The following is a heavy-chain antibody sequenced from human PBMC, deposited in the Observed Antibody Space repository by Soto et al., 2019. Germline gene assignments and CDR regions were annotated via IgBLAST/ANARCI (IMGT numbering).Heavy chain of an antibody. Sequence: GGSLRLSCAASGFTFTSFGMHWVRQAPGRGLEWVAVISYDGSNEYYADSVKGRFTISRDNSKNTLYLQMNSLRAEDTAVYYCAKIRSGYYDFWSGYYGIDYWGQGTLVTVSS. CDR2: ISYDGSNE. V-gene: IGHV3-30*18. J-gene: IGHJ4*02. CDR1: GFTFTSFG. D-gene: IGHD3-3*01. CDR3: AKIRSGYYDFWSGYYGIDY.